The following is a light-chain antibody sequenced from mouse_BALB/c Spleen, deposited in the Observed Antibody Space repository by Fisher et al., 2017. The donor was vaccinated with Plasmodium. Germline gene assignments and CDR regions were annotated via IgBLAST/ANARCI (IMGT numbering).Light chain of an antibody. CDR3: FQCSHVPRT. J-gene: IGKJ5*01. CDR2: KVS. V-gene: IGKV1-117*01. Sequence: DIVMTQSPLSLPVSLGDQASISCRSSQSIVHSNGTTYLEWYLQKPGRSPKLLIYKVSNRFSGVPEMFSGSGTGTDFTLKSSRVEAEDLGFYYCFQCSHVPRTFGAGTKLERK. CDR1: QSIVHSNGTTY.